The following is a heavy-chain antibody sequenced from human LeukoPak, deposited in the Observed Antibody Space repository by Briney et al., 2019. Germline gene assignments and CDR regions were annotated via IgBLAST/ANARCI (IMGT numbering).Heavy chain of an antibody. J-gene: IGHJ3*02. D-gene: IGHD2-2*01. CDR3: ARDWRICSDTSCSDAFDI. CDR1: GGSISTSNW. Sequence: PSETLSLTCGVSGGSISTSNWWSGTRQPPGKGLEGIGEVYHSGSTNYNPSLKSRVTISVDKSKNQFSLNLRSVTAADTAVYYCARDWRICSDTSCSDAFDIWGQGTTVTVSS. CDR2: VYHSGST. V-gene: IGHV4-4*02.